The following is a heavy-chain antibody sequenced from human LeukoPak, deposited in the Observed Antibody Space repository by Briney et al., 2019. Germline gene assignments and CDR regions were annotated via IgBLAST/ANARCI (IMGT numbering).Heavy chain of an antibody. J-gene: IGHJ4*02. V-gene: IGHV3-21*01. CDR1: GVALTIFS. CDR2: IRSTGSHI. CDR3: GRFRPYDSTRAVGGQSDC. D-gene: IGHD3-22*01. Sequence: PGGSLRLSCSASGVALTIFSTYSERQAPGKGLEWVSSIRSTGSHINYADSAKGRFTISRDNAKNSLYLQMNSPRAEDTAVYYWGRFRPYDSTRAVGGQSDCWGQGTLVSVSS.